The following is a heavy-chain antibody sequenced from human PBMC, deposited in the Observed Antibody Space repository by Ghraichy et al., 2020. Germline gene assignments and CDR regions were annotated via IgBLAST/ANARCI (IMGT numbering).Heavy chain of an antibody. CDR2: ISSSSSTI. V-gene: IGHV3-48*02. CDR3: SRDLTVTSPFPPGGMDV. D-gene: IGHD4-17*01. Sequence: GGSLRLSCAASGFTFSSYSMNWVRQAPGKGLEWVSYISSSSSTIYYADSVKGRFTISRDNAKNSLYLQMNSLRDEDTAVYYCSRDLTVTSPFPPGGMDVWGQGTTVTVSS. J-gene: IGHJ6*02. CDR1: GFTFSSYS.